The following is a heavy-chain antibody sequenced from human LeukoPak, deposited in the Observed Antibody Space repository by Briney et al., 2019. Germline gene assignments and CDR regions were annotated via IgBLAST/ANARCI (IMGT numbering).Heavy chain of an antibody. CDR2: LYYTGRT. V-gene: IGHV4-39*01. Sequence: PSETLSLTCSVSGDSISRSDSYWDWIRQPPGKGLEWIGTLYYTGRTYYSPSLKSRLTMSVDTSNNQFSLNLRSVTAADTAVYYCARRRYYDGSGYLEWGLGTLLSVSS. J-gene: IGHJ1*01. CDR3: ARRRYYDGSGYLE. D-gene: IGHD3-22*01. CDR1: GDSISRSDSY.